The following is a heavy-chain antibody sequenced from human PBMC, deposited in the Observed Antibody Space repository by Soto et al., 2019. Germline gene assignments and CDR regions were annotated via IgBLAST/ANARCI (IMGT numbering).Heavy chain of an antibody. Sequence: GSLRLSCAASVLSVSTNYMTWVCQAPGKGLEWVSLIFAGGRTYYADSVKGRFTISRDNSKNTLYLQMNSLSAEDTGVYYCARERIAEGGTHDAIDIWGQGTMVTVSS. D-gene: IGHD6-13*01. J-gene: IGHJ3*02. CDR2: IFAGGRT. CDR1: VLSVSTNY. CDR3: ARERIAEGGTHDAIDI. V-gene: IGHV3-53*01.